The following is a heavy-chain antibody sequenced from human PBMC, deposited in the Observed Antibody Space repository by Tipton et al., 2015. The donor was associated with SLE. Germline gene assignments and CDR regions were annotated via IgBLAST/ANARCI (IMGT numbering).Heavy chain of an antibody. CDR3: ARGSAYYYDSSGYNDAFDI. J-gene: IGHJ3*02. CDR1: GGSISSHY. Sequence: TLSLTCTVSGGSISSHYWSWIRQPPGKGLEWIGYIYTSGSANYNPSLKSRVTISVDTSKNQFSLKLSSVTAADTAVYYCARGSAYYYDSSGYNDAFDIWGQGTMVTVSS. CDR2: IYTSGSA. V-gene: IGHV4-4*08. D-gene: IGHD3-22*01.